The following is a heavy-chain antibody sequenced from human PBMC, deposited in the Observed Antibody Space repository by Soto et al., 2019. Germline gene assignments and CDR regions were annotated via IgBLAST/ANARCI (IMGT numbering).Heavy chain of an antibody. CDR3: ARDQEYSTSGLYWFDL. CDR2: ISAYNGDT. V-gene: IGHV1-18*04. Sequence: GASVKVSCKASGYTFTSYGITWVRQAPGQDLEWMGWISAYNGDTKYAQRLQGRVTMTTDTSTSTVYMELKSLKSDDTAVYYCARDQEYSTSGLYWFDLWGQGTLVTVSS. J-gene: IGHJ5*02. D-gene: IGHD6-6*01. CDR1: GYTFTSYG.